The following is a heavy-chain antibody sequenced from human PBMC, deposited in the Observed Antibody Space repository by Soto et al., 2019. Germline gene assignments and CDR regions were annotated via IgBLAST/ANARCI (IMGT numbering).Heavy chain of an antibody. V-gene: IGHV4-31*03. Sequence: PSETLSLTCTVSGGSVSSGDYYWSWIRQHPGKGLEWIGYIYYSGNTYYNPSLKSRLTISVDTSKNQFSLKLSSVTAADTAEYYCAREVTTRSWGMDVWGQATTVTVSS. J-gene: IGHJ6*02. CDR2: IYYSGNT. CDR1: GGSVSSGDYY. CDR3: AREVTTRSWGMDV. D-gene: IGHD2-21*02.